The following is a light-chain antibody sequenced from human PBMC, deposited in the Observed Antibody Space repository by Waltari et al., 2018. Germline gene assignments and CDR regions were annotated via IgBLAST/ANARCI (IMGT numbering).Light chain of an antibody. J-gene: IGKJ1*01. CDR1: QSILYSSNDKNY. CDR3: QQYYRSRT. CDR2: WAS. Sequence: DIVMTQSPDSLAVSLGERATINCKSSQSILYSSNDKNYLDWYQQKPGQPPKLLIYWASTREAGVPDRFSGSGSGTDFTLTISSLQAEDVAVYYCQQYYRSRTFGQGTKVEIK. V-gene: IGKV4-1*01.